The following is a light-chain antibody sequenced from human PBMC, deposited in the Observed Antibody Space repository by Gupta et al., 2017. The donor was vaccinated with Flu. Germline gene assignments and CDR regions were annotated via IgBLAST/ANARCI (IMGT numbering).Light chain of an antibody. CDR3: QQCNSYSVT. V-gene: IGKV1-5*03. Sequence: DIQMTQSPSTLSASVGDRVTITCRASQSISNLLAWYQQKPGKAPKRLIYKASTLESGVPSRFSGSGSGTEFTLTISSLQPDDFATYYCQQCNSYSVTFGGGTKVEIK. CDR1: QSISNL. J-gene: IGKJ4*01. CDR2: KAS.